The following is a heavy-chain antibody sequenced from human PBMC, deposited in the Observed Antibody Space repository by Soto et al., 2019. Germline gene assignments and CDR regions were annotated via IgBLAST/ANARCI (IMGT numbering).Heavy chain of an antibody. V-gene: IGHV1-18*04. CDR2: ISAYNGNR. CDR1: GYTFTNYG. Sequence: ASVKVSCKASGYTFTNYGISCVLQSPVQGLEWMGCISAYNGNRNYAQKLQGRDTMTTDTSTSTAYMELRSLRSDDTAVYYCARDRHDYLIIAAAGTNYDYGMDVWGQGTTVNVSS. D-gene: IGHD6-13*01. CDR3: ARDRHDYLIIAAAGTNYDYGMDV. J-gene: IGHJ6*02.